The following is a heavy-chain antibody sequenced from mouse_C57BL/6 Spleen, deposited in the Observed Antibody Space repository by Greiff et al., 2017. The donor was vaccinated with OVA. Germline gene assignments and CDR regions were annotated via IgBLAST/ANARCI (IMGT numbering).Heavy chain of an antibody. D-gene: IGHD2-4*01. CDR3: ARDDYDRDWYFDV. V-gene: IGHV5-16*01. J-gene: IGHJ1*03. CDR1: GFTFSDYY. Sequence: EVQVVESEGGLVQPGSSMKLSCTASGFTFSDYYMAWVRQVPEKGLEWVANINYDGSSTYYLDSLKSRFIISRDNAKNILYLQMSSLKSEDTATYYCARDDYDRDWYFDVWGTGTTVTVSS. CDR2: INYDGSST.